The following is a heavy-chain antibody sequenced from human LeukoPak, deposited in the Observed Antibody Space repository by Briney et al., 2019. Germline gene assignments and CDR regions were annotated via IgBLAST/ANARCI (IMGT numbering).Heavy chain of an antibody. V-gene: IGHV4-39*07. J-gene: IGHJ5*02. CDR1: GGSLSSSSFY. D-gene: IGHD2-15*01. Sequence: SETLSLTCGVSGGSLSSSSFYWGWIRQPPGKGLEWIGNIYYSGSTFYNPSLKSRVTISVDTSKRQFSLKLNSVTAADTAVYYCARVAREYCSGGSCYDWFDPWGQGTLVTVSS. CDR2: IYYSGST. CDR3: ARVAREYCSGGSCYDWFDP.